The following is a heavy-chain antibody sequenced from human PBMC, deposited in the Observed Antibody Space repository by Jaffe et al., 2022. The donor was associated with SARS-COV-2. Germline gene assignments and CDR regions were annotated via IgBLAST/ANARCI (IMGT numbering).Heavy chain of an antibody. CDR3: ARHMVPSCYNCHMDV. CDR1: GYSFTNYW. J-gene: IGHJ6*01. Sequence: EVQLVQSGAEVKKPGESLKISCKGFGYSFTNYWIGWVRQMPGKGLEWMGIIYPGDSDTKYSPSFQGQVTISADKSISTAYLQWSSLKASDTAIYYCARHMVPSCYNCHMDVWGQGTTVTVSS. D-gene: IGHD2-2*02. V-gene: IGHV5-51*01. CDR2: IYPGDSDT.